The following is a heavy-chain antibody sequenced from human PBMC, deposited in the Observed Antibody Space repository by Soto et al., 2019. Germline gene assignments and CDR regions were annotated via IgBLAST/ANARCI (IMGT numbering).Heavy chain of an antibody. CDR3: ARREQWLENFDY. CDR2: INPNSGDT. J-gene: IGHJ4*02. CDR1: GYTFTGYY. Sequence: QVQLVQSGAEVKKPGASVKVSCKTSGYTFTGYYIHWIRQAPGQGLEWMGWINPNSGDTNYSQDFQGRVTMTSDTSFPNAYVEVDKLRTDGTGVQYCARREQWLENFDYWGQGTLVTVSS. D-gene: IGHD6-19*01. V-gene: IGHV1-2*02.